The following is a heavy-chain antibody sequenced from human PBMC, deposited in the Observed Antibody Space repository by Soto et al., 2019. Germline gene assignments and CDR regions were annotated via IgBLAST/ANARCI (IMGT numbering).Heavy chain of an antibody. V-gene: IGHV3-74*01. CDR3: VRTSLVVAAATREDY. D-gene: IGHD2-15*01. J-gene: IGHJ4*02. CDR1: GFPFSSYW. CDR2: INSDGSST. Sequence: EVQLVESGGGLVQPGESLRLSCAASGFPFSSYWMHWVRQAPGKGLVWVSRINSDGSSTSYAGSVKGRFTISRENAKNTLYLQMNSLRAEDTAVYYCVRTSLVVAAATREDYWGQGTLVTVSS.